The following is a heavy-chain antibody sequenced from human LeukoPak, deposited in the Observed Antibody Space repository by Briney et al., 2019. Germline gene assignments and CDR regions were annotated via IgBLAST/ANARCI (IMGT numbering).Heavy chain of an antibody. J-gene: IGHJ6*03. V-gene: IGHV1-8*01. Sequence: ASVKVSFKAAGYTFTSYDINWVRQPTGQGREGMGWMNPNSGNTGYAQKFHGRVTMTRNTSISTAYMELSSPRSEDTAVYYCARRAGTHQYYYSYYMDVWGKGTTVTVSS. CDR2: MNPNSGNT. CDR3: ARRAGTHQYYYSYYMDV. D-gene: IGHD1-7*01. CDR1: GYTFTSYD.